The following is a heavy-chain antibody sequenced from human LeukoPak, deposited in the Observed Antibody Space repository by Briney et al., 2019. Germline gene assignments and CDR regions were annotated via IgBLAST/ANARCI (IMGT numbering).Heavy chain of an antibody. J-gene: IGHJ3*02. V-gene: IGHV1-24*01. D-gene: IGHD3-10*01. Sequence: ASVKVSCKVSGYTLTELSMHWVRQAPGKGLEWMGGFDPEDGETIYAQMFQGRVTMTEDTSTDTAYMELSSLRSEDTAVYYCATERSGSYYNGDAAFDIWGQGTMVTVSS. CDR2: FDPEDGET. CDR1: GYTLTELS. CDR3: ATERSGSYYNGDAAFDI.